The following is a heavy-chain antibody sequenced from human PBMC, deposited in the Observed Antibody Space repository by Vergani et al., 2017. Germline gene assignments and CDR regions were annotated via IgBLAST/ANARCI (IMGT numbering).Heavy chain of an antibody. Sequence: EVQLVESGGGLVQPGGSLRLSCAASGFTFSTYDMHWVRQATGKGLEWVSAIGTAGDTYYPGSVKGRFTISRENAKNSLYLQMNGLRAGDTAVYYCAKPNWGSNWFDPWGQGTLVTVSS. V-gene: IGHV3-13*01. D-gene: IGHD7-27*01. J-gene: IGHJ5*02. CDR1: GFTFSTYD. CDR3: AKPNWGSNWFDP. CDR2: IGTAGDT.